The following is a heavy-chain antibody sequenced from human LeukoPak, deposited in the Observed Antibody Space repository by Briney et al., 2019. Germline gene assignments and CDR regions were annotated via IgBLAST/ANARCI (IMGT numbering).Heavy chain of an antibody. CDR2: IYYSGST. CDR3: ARGRDDILTGYYSVALVDY. D-gene: IGHD3-9*01. Sequence: KASETLSLTCTVSGGSISSSSYYWGWIRQPPGKGLGWIGSIYYSGSTYYNPSLKSRVTISVDTSKNQFSLKLSSVTAADTAVYYCARGRDDILTGYYSVALVDYWGQGTLVTVSS. J-gene: IGHJ4*02. V-gene: IGHV4-39*01. CDR1: GGSISSSSYY.